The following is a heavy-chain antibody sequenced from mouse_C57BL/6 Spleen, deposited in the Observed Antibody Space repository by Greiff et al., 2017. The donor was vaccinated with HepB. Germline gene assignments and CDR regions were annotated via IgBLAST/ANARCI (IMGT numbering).Heavy chain of an antibody. CDR3: EMGFAY. J-gene: IGHJ3*01. Sequence: VQLQQSGPELVKPGASVKISCKASGYAFSSSWMNWVKQRPGKGLEWIGLIYPGDGDTNYNGKFKGKATLTADKSSSTAYMQLSSLTSEDSAVYFCEMGFAYWGQGTLVTVSA. V-gene: IGHV1-82*01. CDR1: GYAFSSSW. CDR2: IYPGDGDT.